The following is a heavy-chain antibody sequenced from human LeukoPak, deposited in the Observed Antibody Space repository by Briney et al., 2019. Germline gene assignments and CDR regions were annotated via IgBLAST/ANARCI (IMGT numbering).Heavy chain of an antibody. CDR1: GFTFSSYA. Sequence: GGSLRLSCAASGFTFSSYAMHWVRQAPGKGLEWVAVISYDGSNRYYADSVKGRFTISRDNSKNTLYLQMNSLRAEDTAVYYCAHSSGWYEGAFDIWGQGTMVTVSS. D-gene: IGHD6-19*01. CDR2: ISYDGSNR. CDR3: AHSSGWYEGAFDI. J-gene: IGHJ3*02. V-gene: IGHV3-30*14.